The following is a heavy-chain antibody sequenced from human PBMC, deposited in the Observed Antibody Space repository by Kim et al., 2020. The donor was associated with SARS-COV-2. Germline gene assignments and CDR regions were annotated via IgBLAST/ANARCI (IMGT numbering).Heavy chain of an antibody. V-gene: IGHV4-30-4*01. D-gene: IGHD3-10*01. CDR2: IYYSGST. Sequence: SETLSLTCTVSGGSISSGDYYWSWIRQPPGKGLEWIGYIYYSGSTYYNPSLKSRVTISVDTSKNQFSLKLSSVTAADTAVYYCAAEGEVRAVTQGRLDYWGEGSLLTVSS. CDR1: GGSISSGDYY. CDR3: AAEGEVRAVTQGRLDY. J-gene: IGHJ4*02.